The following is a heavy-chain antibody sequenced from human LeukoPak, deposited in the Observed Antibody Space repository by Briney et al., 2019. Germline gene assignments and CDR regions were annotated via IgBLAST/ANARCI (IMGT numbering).Heavy chain of an antibody. J-gene: IGHJ4*02. Sequence: SETLSLTCTVSGDSVSSGSNYWSWIRQPAGKGLEWIGRIYNSWTTNYNPSLKSRVTISVDTSKNQFSLKLSSVTAADTAVYYCARGSRKVGYYYDSSGYFGYWGQGTLVTVSS. CDR3: ARGSRKVGYYYDSSGYFGY. CDR2: IYNSWTT. CDR1: GDSVSSGSNY. V-gene: IGHV4-61*10. D-gene: IGHD3-22*01.